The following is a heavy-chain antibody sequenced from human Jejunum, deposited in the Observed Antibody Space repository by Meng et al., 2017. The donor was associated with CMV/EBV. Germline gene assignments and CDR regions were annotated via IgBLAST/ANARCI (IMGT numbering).Heavy chain of an antibody. CDR3: ARGESRGYYYFDY. V-gene: IGHV4-4*07. J-gene: IGHJ4*02. Sequence: VHLAGSRHGRGGPSETLPLPCSSSGDSINNHFWSWIRQPAGKKLEWIGRISSSGNTNYTPSFESRVIMSLDTSNNQFFLKLTSVTAADTALYYCARGESRGYYYFDYWGQGILVTVSS. CDR1: GDSINNHF. D-gene: IGHD3-22*01. CDR2: ISSSGNT.